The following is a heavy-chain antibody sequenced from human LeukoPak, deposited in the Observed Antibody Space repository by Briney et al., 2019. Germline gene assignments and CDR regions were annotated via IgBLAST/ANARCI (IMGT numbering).Heavy chain of an antibody. D-gene: IGHD5-18*01. CDR1: GGSISSSSYY. Sequence: SETLSLTCTVSGGSISSSSYYWGWIRQPPGKGLEWIGSIYYSGSTYYNPSLKSRVTISVDTSKNQFSLKLSSVTAPDTAVYYCARGFGYSYGYGPEYYYYMDVWGKGTTVTISS. V-gene: IGHV4-39*07. CDR2: IYYSGST. J-gene: IGHJ6*03. CDR3: ARGFGYSYGYGPEYYYYMDV.